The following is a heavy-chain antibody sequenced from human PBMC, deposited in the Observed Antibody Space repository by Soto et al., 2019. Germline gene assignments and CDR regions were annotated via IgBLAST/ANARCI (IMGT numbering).Heavy chain of an antibody. Sequence: EVQLLESGGGLVQPGVSLRLSCAASGFTFSSYAMSWVRQAPGKGLEWVSAISGSGGSTYYADSVKGRFTISRDNSKNTLYLQMNSLRAEDTAVYYCAKVSPGQWGLLKTGDLDYWGQGTLVTVSS. CDR3: AKVSPGQWGLLKTGDLDY. CDR2: ISGSGGST. CDR1: GFTFSSYA. J-gene: IGHJ4*02. D-gene: IGHD6-19*01. V-gene: IGHV3-23*01.